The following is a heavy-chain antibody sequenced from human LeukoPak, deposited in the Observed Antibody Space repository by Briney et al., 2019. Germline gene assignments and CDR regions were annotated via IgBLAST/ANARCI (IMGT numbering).Heavy chain of an antibody. V-gene: IGHV3-53*01. D-gene: IGHD3-16*01. CDR3: AREGSGRNAYNDGLDF. CDR1: GFTVSSSY. Sequence: GGSLRLSCAASGFTVSSSYMTWVRQAPGKGLEWVSVIRSGGSTVYADYVKGRFTISSDNSKNTVYLQLNSLRAEYTAVYYCAREGSGRNAYNDGLDFWGQGTMVTVSS. CDR2: IRSGGST. J-gene: IGHJ3*01.